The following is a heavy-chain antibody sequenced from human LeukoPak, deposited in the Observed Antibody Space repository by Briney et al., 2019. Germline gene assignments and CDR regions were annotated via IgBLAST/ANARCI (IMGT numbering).Heavy chain of an antibody. CDR1: GFSFSSYG. CDR3: AKFALRYCSGGSCHPFDY. V-gene: IGHV3-23*01. Sequence: GTLRLSCAASGFSFSSYGMSWVRQAPGKGLEWVSAISGSGGSTYYADSVKGRFIISRDNSKNTLYLQMNSLRAEDTAVYYCAKFALRYCSGGSCHPFDYWGRGTLVTVSS. D-gene: IGHD2-15*01. J-gene: IGHJ4*02. CDR2: ISGSGGST.